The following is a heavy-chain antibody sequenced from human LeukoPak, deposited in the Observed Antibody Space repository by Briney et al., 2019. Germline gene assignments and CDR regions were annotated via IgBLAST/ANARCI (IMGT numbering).Heavy chain of an antibody. Sequence: ASVKVSCKVSGYTLTELSMHWVRQAPGKGLEWMGGFDPEDGETIYAQKFQGRVTMTEDTSTDTAYMELSSLRSEDTAVYYCALVVGDTTAFDYWGQGTLVTVSS. CDR2: FDPEDGET. CDR3: ALVVGDTTAFDY. CDR1: GYTLTELS. D-gene: IGHD1-26*01. V-gene: IGHV1-24*01. J-gene: IGHJ4*02.